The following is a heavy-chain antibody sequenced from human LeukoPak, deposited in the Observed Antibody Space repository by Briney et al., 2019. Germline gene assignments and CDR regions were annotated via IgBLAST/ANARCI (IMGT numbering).Heavy chain of an antibody. CDR2: INVGNGDT. CDR1: DKTSIKKP. D-gene: IGHD3-10*01. V-gene: IGHV1-3*01. CDR3: TRDMYYGSGGVFDH. Sequence: ASVKVSARPPDKTSIKKPLIWVRKPPEQGLEFLGGINVGNGDTQYSQKFQGRVTITRDASASTAYMELGSLRSEDTAVYYCTRDMYYGSGGVFDHWGQGTLVTVSS. J-gene: IGHJ4*02.